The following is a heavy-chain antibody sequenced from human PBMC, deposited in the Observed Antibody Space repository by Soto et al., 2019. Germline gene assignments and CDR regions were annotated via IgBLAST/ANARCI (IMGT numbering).Heavy chain of an antibody. CDR2: INAGNGNT. CDR3: AREDRAGETGLVPAAIDGMDV. V-gene: IGHV1-3*01. Sequence: ASVKVSCKASGYTFTSYAMHWVRQAPGQRLEWMGWINAGNGNTKYSQKFQGRVTITADESTSTAYMELSSLRSDDTAVYYCAREDRAGETGLVPAAIDGMDVWGQGTTVTVSS. D-gene: IGHD2-2*01. CDR1: GYTFTSYA. J-gene: IGHJ6*02.